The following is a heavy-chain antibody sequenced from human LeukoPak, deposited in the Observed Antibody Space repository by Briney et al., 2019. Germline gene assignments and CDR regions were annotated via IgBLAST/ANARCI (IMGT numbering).Heavy chain of an antibody. CDR1: GYSFTTYG. CDR2: ISTYDGDT. V-gene: IGHV1-18*01. Sequence: ASVTVSCKASGYSFTTYGISWVRQAPGQGVEWMGWISTYDGDTNYAQNLQGRVTMTTDTSTSTAYMELRSLRSDDTAVYYCARDHGYGSGSYDYWGQGTLVTVSS. J-gene: IGHJ4*02. D-gene: IGHD3-10*01. CDR3: ARDHGYGSGSYDY.